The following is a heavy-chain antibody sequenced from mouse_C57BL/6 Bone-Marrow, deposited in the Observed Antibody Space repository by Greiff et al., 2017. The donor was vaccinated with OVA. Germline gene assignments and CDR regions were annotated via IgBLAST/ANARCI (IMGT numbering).Heavy chain of an antibody. J-gene: IGHJ4*01. Sequence: VQLQQSGTVLARPGASVKMSCKTSGYTFTSYWMHWVKQRPGQGLEWIGAIYPGNSDTSYNQKFKGKAKLTAVTSASTAYMELSSLTNEDSAVYYCTREKGAVVATDAMDYWGQGTSVTVSS. CDR2: IYPGNSDT. CDR1: GYTFTSYW. V-gene: IGHV1-5*01. CDR3: TREKGAVVATDAMDY. D-gene: IGHD1-1*01.